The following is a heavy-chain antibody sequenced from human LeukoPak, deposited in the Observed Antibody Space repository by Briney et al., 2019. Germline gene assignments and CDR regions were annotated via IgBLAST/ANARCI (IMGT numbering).Heavy chain of an antibody. Sequence: GGSLRLSCAASGFTFSSYSMNWVRQAPGKGLEWVSSISSSSSYTYYADSVKGRFTISRDNAKNSLYLQMNSLRAEDTAVYYCARVIQTFYYDSSGYYSSASNDFWGQGTLVTGSS. V-gene: IGHV3-21*01. D-gene: IGHD3-22*01. J-gene: IGHJ4*02. CDR3: ARVIQTFYYDSSGYYSSASNDF. CDR2: ISSSSSYT. CDR1: GFTFSSYS.